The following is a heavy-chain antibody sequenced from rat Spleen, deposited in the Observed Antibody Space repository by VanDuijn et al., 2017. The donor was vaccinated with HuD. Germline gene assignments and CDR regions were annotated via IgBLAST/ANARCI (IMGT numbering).Heavy chain of an antibody. J-gene: IGHJ3*01. CDR2: IIYDGSSS. V-gene: IGHV5-17*01. Sequence: EVQLVESGGGLVQPGRSLKLSCTASGFTFSDYAMAWVRQVPKKGLEWVATIIYDGSSSFYRDSVKGRFTISRDNAKSTLFLQMDSLRSEDTATYYCARHEYGGYSWFAYWGKGTPVTVSS. D-gene: IGHD1-11*01. CDR3: ARHEYGGYSWFAY. CDR1: GFTFSDYA.